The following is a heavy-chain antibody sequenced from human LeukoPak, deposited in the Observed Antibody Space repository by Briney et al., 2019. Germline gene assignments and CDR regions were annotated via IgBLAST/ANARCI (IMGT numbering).Heavy chain of an antibody. J-gene: IGHJ4*02. D-gene: IGHD3-22*01. Sequence: PGGSLRLSCAAYGFTLRSYAMSRVRQAPGKALEWVSAISGSGGSTYYADSVKGRFTISRDNSKNTLYLQMNSLRAEDTAVYYCAKSYDSSGYYWGPPDYWGQGTLVTVSS. CDR2: ISGSGGST. CDR3: AKSYDSSGYYWGPPDY. V-gene: IGHV3-23*01. CDR1: GFTLRSYA.